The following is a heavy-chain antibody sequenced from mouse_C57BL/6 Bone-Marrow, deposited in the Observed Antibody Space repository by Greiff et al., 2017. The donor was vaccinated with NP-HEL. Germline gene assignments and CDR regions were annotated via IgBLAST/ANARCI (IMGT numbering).Heavy chain of an antibody. J-gene: IGHJ3*01. D-gene: IGHD1-1*01. CDR2: IRNKANGYTT. CDR3: VKADYYGSSAWFAY. Sequence: EVQRVESGGGLVQPGASLRLSCAASGFTFTDYYMSWVRQPPGKAPEWLALIRNKANGYTTEYTASVKGRFTISRDNSQHILYLQMNTLRAEDSATYYCVKADYYGSSAWFAYWGQGTLVTVSA. V-gene: IGHV7-4*01. CDR1: GFTFTDYY.